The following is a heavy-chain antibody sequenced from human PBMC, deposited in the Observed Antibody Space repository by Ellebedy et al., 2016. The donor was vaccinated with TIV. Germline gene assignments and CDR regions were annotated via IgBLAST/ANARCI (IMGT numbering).Heavy chain of an antibody. Sequence: AASVKVSCKASGYTFTSYDINWVRQATGQGLEWLGWMNPNRGDTGYAQKFQGRVTMTRDTSLSPAYMELSSLRSEDTAVYYCARNVAYTGDFDKWGQGTLVTVSS. D-gene: IGHD7-27*01. CDR2: MNPNRGDT. CDR3: ARNVAYTGDFDK. CDR1: GYTFTSYD. V-gene: IGHV1-8*01. J-gene: IGHJ4*02.